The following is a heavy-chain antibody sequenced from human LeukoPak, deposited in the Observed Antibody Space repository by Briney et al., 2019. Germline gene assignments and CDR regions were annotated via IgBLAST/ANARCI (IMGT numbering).Heavy chain of an antibody. Sequence: PSETLSLTCTVSGGSIRSSYWSGIRQPPGKGLEWIGYIYYSGSTNYNPSSKSRVAISVDTSKNQFSLKLSSVTAAATAVYYCATWGRAVAGTFDYGGQGTLVTVST. CDR3: ATWGRAVAGTFDY. V-gene: IGHV4-59*08. CDR2: IYYSGST. D-gene: IGHD6-19*01. J-gene: IGHJ4*02. CDR1: GGSIRSSY.